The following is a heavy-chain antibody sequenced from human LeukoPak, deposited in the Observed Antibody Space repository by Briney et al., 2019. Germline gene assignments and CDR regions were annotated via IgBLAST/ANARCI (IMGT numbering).Heavy chain of an antibody. Sequence: SVKVSCKASGGTFSSYAISWVRQAPGQGLEWMGGIIPIFGTANYAQKFQGRVTITADESTSTAYMELSSLRSEDTAVYYCARDRKWLFSGGYYYYYMDVCGKGTTVTVSS. J-gene: IGHJ6*03. V-gene: IGHV1-69*01. D-gene: IGHD3-22*01. CDR2: IIPIFGTA. CDR1: GGTFSSYA. CDR3: ARDRKWLFSGGYYYYYMDV.